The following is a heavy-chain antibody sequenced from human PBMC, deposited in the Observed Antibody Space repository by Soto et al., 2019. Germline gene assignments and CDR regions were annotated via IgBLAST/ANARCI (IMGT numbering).Heavy chain of an antibody. J-gene: IGHJ6*02. CDR3: ARDFEQQLGGNYYYYGMDV. CDR2: IIPIFGTA. Sequence: VASVKVSCKASGGTFSSYAISWVRQAPGQGLEWMGGIIPIFGTANYAQKFQGRVTITADESTSTAYMELSSLRSEDTAVYYCARDFEQQLGGNYYYYGMDVWGQGTTVTVSS. V-gene: IGHV1-69*13. CDR1: GGTFSSYA. D-gene: IGHD6-13*01.